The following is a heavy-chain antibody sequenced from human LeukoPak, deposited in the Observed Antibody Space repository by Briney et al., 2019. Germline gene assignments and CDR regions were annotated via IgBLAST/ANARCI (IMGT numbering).Heavy chain of an antibody. CDR3: ASTRGGYFDY. Sequence: ASVKVSCKASGGTFSSYAISWVRQAPGQGLEWMGGIIPIFGTANYAQKFQGRVTITADESTSTAYMELSSLRSEDMAVYYCASTRGGYFDYWGQGTLVTVSS. D-gene: IGHD3-10*01. CDR2: IIPIFGTA. CDR1: GGTFSSYA. J-gene: IGHJ4*02. V-gene: IGHV1-69*13.